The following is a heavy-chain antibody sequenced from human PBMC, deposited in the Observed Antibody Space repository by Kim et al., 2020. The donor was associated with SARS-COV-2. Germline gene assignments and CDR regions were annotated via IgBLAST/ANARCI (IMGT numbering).Heavy chain of an antibody. Sequence: WGSLRLSCVASGFTFGNHAMNWVRQAPGKGLEWVSGIRGGGADPNYPDSVKGRFTISRDNYKNTLYLQMNSLRAEDTAVYYCARDGYGSGSFYSLSIDCWGRGIHLPVS. D-gene: IGHD3-10*01. CDR2: IRGGGADP. J-gene: IGHJ4*02. CDR1: GFTFGNHA. V-gene: IGHV3-23*01. CDR3: ARDGYGSGSFYSLSIDC.